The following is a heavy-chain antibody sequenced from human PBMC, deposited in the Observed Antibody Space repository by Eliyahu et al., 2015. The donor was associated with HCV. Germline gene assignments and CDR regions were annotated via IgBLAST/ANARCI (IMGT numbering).Heavy chain of an antibody. J-gene: IGHJ3*02. CDR2: ISGSGGST. V-gene: IGHV3-23*01. CDR3: AKARARGPRKIDAFDI. D-gene: IGHD3-10*01. Sequence: GLEWVSAISGSGGSTYYADSVKGRFTISRDNSKNTLYLQMNSLRAEDTAVYYCAKARARGPRKIDAFDIWGQGTMVTVSS.